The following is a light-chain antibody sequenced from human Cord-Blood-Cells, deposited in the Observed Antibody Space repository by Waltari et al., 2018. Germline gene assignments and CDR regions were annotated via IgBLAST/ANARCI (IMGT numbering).Light chain of an antibody. J-gene: IGLJ3*02. Sequence: QSALTQPASVSGSPGQSITISCTATSSDVGSYNLVSWYQQHPGKAPKLMIYEGSKRPSGVSNRFSGSKSGNTASLTISGPQAEDEADYYCCSYAGSSTWVFGGGTKLTVL. V-gene: IGLV2-23*01. CDR3: CSYAGSSTWV. CDR1: SSDVGSYNL. CDR2: EGS.